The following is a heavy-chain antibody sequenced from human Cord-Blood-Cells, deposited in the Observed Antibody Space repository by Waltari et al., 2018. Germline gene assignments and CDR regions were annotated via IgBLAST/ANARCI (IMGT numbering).Heavy chain of an antibody. CDR2: IYYSGST. D-gene: IGHD6-19*01. CDR3: ARDLGVAGAFDI. CDR1: GGSVSSGSYY. J-gene: IGHJ3*02. V-gene: IGHV4-61*01. Sequence: QVQLQESGPGLVKPSETLSLTCTVSGGSVSSGSYYWSWIRQPPGKGLEWIGYIYYSGSTNYNPSLKSRVTISVDTSKNQFSLKLSSVTAADTAVYYCARDLGVAGAFDIWGQGTMVTVSS.